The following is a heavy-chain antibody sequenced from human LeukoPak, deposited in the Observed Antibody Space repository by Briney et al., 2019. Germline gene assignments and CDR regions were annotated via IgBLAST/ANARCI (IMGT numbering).Heavy chain of an antibody. Sequence: ASVKVSCKASGYTFTNYAMHWVRQAPGQRLEWMGWINAGNGNTKYSQKFQGRVTITRDTSASTAYMELSSLRSEDTAVYYCARRDSSGWYVFDYWGQGTLVTVSS. CDR3: ARRDSSGWYVFDY. V-gene: IGHV1-3*01. D-gene: IGHD6-19*01. J-gene: IGHJ4*02. CDR1: GYTFTNYA. CDR2: INAGNGNT.